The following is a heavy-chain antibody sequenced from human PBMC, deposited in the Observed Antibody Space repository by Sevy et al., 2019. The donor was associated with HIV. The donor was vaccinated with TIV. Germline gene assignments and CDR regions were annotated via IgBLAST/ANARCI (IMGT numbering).Heavy chain of an antibody. Sequence: SETLSLTCTVSGGSISSSRHYWAWIRHSPGKRLEWIGSRFYSGGAYYNPSLKSRVTMSVDTSKNQFSLNVNSVTAADTAVYSCARHPLGNWFDLWGQGILVTVSS. D-gene: IGHD3-16*01. J-gene: IGHJ5*02. CDR1: GGSISSSRHY. CDR3: ARHPLGNWFDL. V-gene: IGHV4-39*01. CDR2: RFYSGGA.